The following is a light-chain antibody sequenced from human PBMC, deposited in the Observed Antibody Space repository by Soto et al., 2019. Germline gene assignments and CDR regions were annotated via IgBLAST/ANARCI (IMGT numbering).Light chain of an antibody. V-gene: IGLV2-14*03. Sequence: QSVLTQPASVSGSPGQSITISCTGTSSDVGGYNYVSWYQQHSGKAPKLMIYDVSNRPSGISNRFSGSKSGDTASLTISGLQAEDEADYYCNSYTGSGMDTYVFGTGTKVTVL. J-gene: IGLJ1*01. CDR2: DVS. CDR1: SSDVGGYNY. CDR3: NSYTGSGMDTYV.